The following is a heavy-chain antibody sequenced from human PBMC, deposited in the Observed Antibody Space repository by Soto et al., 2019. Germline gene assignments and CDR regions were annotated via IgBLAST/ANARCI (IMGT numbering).Heavy chain of an antibody. CDR2: ISGSGGST. Sequence: GGSLRLSCAASGFTFSSYAMSWVRQAPGKGLEWVSAISGSGGSTYYADSVKGRFTISRDNSKNTLYLQMNSLRAEDTAVYYCAKDLILRRAGTVDYWGQGTLVTVSS. V-gene: IGHV3-23*01. D-gene: IGHD6-19*01. CDR3: AKDLILRRAGTVDY. J-gene: IGHJ4*02. CDR1: GFTFSSYA.